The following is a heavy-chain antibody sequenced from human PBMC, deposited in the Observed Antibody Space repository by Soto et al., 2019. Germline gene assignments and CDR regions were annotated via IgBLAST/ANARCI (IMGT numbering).Heavy chain of an antibody. Sequence: GASVKVSCKASGYTFTSYAMHWVRQAPGQRLEWMGWINAGNGNTKYSQKFQGRVTITRDTSASTAYTELSSLRSEDTAVYYCARDLKRRSGGSCYSHSRYYYYMDVWGQGTTVTVSS. V-gene: IGHV1-3*01. J-gene: IGHJ6*03. CDR2: INAGNGNT. D-gene: IGHD2-15*01. CDR3: ARDLKRRSGGSCYSHSRYYYYMDV. CDR1: GYTFTSYA.